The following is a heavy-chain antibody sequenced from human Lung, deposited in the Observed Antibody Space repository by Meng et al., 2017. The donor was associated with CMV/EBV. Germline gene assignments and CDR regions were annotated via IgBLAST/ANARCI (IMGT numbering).Heavy chain of an antibody. CDR1: GYTFNRYG. J-gene: IGHJ5*02. V-gene: IGHV1-18*01. CDR2: ISAYDGKT. Sequence: ASVKVSXKASGYTFNRYGISWVRQAPGQGLEWMAWISAYDGKTNYGEKFQGRVSLTTDPSATTAYMELRSLRSDDTAVYYCAGMSCVSDACIGRFGLDPWGQGTLVTVSS. D-gene: IGHD3-10*01. CDR3: AGMSCVSDACIGRFGLDP.